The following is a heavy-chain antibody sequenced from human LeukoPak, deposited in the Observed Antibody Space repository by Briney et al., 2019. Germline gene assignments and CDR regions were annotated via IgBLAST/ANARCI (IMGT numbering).Heavy chain of an antibody. D-gene: IGHD5-18*01. J-gene: IGHJ6*03. Sequence: SETLSLTCTVSGGSISSYYWSWIRQPAGKGLEWIGRIYTSGSTNYNPSLKSRVTMSVDTSKNQFSLKLSSVTAADTAVYYCARMDTAMAPHYYYMDVWGKGTTVTVSS. V-gene: IGHV4-4*07. CDR3: ARMDTAMAPHYYYMDV. CDR1: GGSISSYY. CDR2: IYTSGST.